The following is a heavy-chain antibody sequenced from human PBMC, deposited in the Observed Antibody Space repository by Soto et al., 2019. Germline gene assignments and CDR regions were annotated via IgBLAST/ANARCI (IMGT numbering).Heavy chain of an antibody. CDR1: GFTFNTYG. CDR3: ARPLWRNDYNWGYFDL. J-gene: IGHJ2*01. D-gene: IGHD4-4*01. V-gene: IGHV3-30*03. CDR2: ISYDGINK. Sequence: GGSLRLSCAASGFTFNTYGMHWVRQAPGKGLEWVAAISYDGINKYYADSVKGRFTISRDNSKNTLYLQMNSLRAEDTAVYYCARPLWRNDYNWGYFDLWGRGTLVTVSS.